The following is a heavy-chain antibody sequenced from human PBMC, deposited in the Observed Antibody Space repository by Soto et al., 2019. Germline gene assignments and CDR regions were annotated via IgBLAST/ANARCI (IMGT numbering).Heavy chain of an antibody. D-gene: IGHD3-3*01. V-gene: IGHV2-5*01. CDR1: GFSLSTSGVG. J-gene: IGHJ5*02. CDR2: IYWNDDK. CDR3: AHRRGVGVVITSSGWFDP. Sequence: QITLKESGPTLVKPTQTLTLTCTFSGFSLSTSGVGVGWIRQPPGKALEWLALIYWNDDKRYSPSLKSRLTITKDPSKNQVVLTMTNMDPVDTATYYCAHRRGVGVVITSSGWFDPWGQGTLVTVSS.